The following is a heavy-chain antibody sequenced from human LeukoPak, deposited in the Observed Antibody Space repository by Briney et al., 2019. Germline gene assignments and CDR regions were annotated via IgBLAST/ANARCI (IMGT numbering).Heavy chain of an antibody. D-gene: IGHD6-25*01. CDR3: ASERAAIDLPDYYGMDV. CDR2: IYSGGST. V-gene: IGHV3-66*01. Sequence: GGSLRLSCAASGFTVSSNYMSWVRQAPGKRLEWVSVIYSGGSTYYADSVKGRFTISRDNSKNTLYLQMNSLRAEDTAVYYCASERAAIDLPDYYGMDVWGQGTTVTVSS. J-gene: IGHJ6*02. CDR1: GFTVSSNY.